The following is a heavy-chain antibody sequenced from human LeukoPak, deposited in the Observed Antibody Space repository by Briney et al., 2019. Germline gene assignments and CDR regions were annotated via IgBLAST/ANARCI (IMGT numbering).Heavy chain of an antibody. CDR1: GGSISCSNYY. CDR3: ATRFNYGSGSYSLVHNWFDP. V-gene: IGHV4-39*01. CDR2: IYYSGST. D-gene: IGHD3-10*01. Sequence: ASETLSLTCTVSGGSISCSNYYWGWIRQPPGKGLEWIGSIYYSGSTYYNPSLKSRITISVDTSKNQFSLKLSSVTAADTAVYYCATRFNYGSGSYSLVHNWFDPWGQGTLVTVSS. J-gene: IGHJ5*02.